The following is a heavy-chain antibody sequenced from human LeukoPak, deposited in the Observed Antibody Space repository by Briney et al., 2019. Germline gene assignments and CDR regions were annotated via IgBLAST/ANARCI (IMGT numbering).Heavy chain of an antibody. CDR3: AKSSGSYFGTNNWVDP. J-gene: IGHJ5*02. CDR2: ISVDGGHI. D-gene: IGHD1-26*01. Sequence: GGSLRLSCAASRFAFHNYAMTWIRQAPEKGLEWVSSISVDGGHIKYADSVKGRFTISRDNSKNTLYLQINSLRAEDTAVYYCAKSSGSYFGTNNWVDPWGQGTLVTVSS. V-gene: IGHV3-23*01. CDR1: RFAFHNYA.